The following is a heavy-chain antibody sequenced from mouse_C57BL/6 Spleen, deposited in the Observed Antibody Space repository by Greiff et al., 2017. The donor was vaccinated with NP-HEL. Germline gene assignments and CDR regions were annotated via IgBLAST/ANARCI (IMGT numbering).Heavy chain of an antibody. CDR3: ARDTTVVRYFDV. J-gene: IGHJ1*03. CDR1: GYTFTSYW. D-gene: IGHD1-1*01. Sequence: QVQLQQSGAELVKPGASVKLSCKASGYTFTSYWMHWVKQRPGQGLEWIGMIHPNSGSTNYNEKFKSKATLTVDKSSSTAYMQLSSLTSEDSAVYYCARDTTVVRYFDVWGTGTTVTVSS. CDR2: IHPNSGST. V-gene: IGHV1-64*01.